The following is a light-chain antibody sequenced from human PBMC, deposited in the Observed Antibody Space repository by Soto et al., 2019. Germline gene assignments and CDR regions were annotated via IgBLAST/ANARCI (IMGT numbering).Light chain of an antibody. J-gene: IGLJ1*01. V-gene: IGLV2-8*01. CDR1: SSDVGGYNY. Sequence: LTQPPSASGSPGQSVAISCTGTSSDVGGYNYVSWYQQHPGKAPKLMIYEVNKRPSGVPDRFSGSKSGNTASLTVSGLQAEDEADYYCSSYAGSSNVFGTGTKVPVL. CDR3: SSYAGSSNV. CDR2: EVN.